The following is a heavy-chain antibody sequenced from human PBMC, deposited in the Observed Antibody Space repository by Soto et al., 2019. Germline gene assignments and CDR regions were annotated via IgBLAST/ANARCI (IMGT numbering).Heavy chain of an antibody. CDR3: ARVGYGDGDY. CDR2: INHSGST. CDR1: GGSFSGYY. J-gene: IGHJ4*02. V-gene: IGHV4-34*01. Sequence: QVQLQQWGAGLLKPSETLSLTCAVYGGSFSGYYWSWIRQPPGKGLEWIGEINHSGSTNYNPSLKXQVXIXADTSKNQFSLKLSSVTAADTAVYYCARVGYGDGDYWGQGTLVTVSS. D-gene: IGHD4-17*01.